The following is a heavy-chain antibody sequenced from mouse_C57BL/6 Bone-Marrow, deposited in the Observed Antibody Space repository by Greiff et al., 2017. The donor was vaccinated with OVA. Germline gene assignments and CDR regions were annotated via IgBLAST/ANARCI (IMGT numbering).Heavy chain of an antibody. CDR1: GYTFTSYW. CDR3: ARPPLRSNWYFDV. V-gene: IGHV1-64*01. J-gene: IGHJ1*03. CDR2: IHPNSGST. D-gene: IGHD1-1*01. Sequence: QVQLQQPGAELVKPGASVKLSCKASGYTFTSYWMHWVKQRPGQGLEWIGMIHPNSGSTNYNEKFKSKATLPVDKSSSTAYMQLSSLTSEDSAVYYCARPPLRSNWYFDVWGTGTTVTVSS.